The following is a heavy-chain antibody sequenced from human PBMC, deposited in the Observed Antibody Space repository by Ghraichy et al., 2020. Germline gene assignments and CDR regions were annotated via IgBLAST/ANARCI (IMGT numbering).Heavy chain of an antibody. Sequence: SETLSLTCNVSGASISSGGYYWSWIRQHPEKGLEWIGYGYYIGSTHYNPSLKSRVTISLDTSENQFSLKRTSVTAADTAVYYCAGDGPSAGGRGGVVDYWGQGTVVTVSS. V-gene: IGHV4-31*03. J-gene: IGHJ4*02. CDR1: GASISSGGYY. CDR2: GYYIGST. CDR3: AGDGPSAGGRGGVVDY. D-gene: IGHD6-13*01.